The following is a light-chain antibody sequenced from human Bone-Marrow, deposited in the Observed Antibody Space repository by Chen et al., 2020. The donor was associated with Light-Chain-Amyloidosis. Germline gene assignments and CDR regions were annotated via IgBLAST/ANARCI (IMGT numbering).Light chain of an antibody. CDR1: DLPTKY. V-gene: IGLV3-25*03. CDR3: QSADSSGTYEVI. CDR2: RDT. J-gene: IGLJ2*01. Sequence: SYELTQPPSVSVSPGQTARITCSGDDLPTKYAYWYQQKPGQAPVLVIHRDTERPSGISECFSGASSGTTATLTISGVQAEDEADYHCQSADSSGTYEVIFGGGTKLTVL.